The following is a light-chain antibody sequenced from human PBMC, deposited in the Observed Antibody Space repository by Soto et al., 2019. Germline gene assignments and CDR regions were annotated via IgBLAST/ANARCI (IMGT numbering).Light chain of an antibody. V-gene: IGKV3-20*01. CDR3: QQYGTSLLYT. CDR2: DAS. J-gene: IGKJ2*01. CDR1: QSVTSGY. Sequence: EIVLTQSPGTLSLSPGERATLSCRASQSVTSGYLAWYQQKPGQAPRLLIYDASSRATGIPDRFSGSGSGKDFTLTISRLEPEDFAVYYCQQYGTSLLYTFGQGTKLEIK.